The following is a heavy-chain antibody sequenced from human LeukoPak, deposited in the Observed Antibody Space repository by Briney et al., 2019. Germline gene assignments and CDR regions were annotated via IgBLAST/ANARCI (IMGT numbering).Heavy chain of an antibody. CDR3: ARGEYGDLPYDY. CDR2: INAGNGNT. D-gene: IGHD4-17*01. V-gene: IGHV1-3*01. CDR1: GYTFTSYA. Sequence: ASVKVSCKASGYTFTSYAMHWVRQAPGQRLEWMGWINAGNGNTKYSQKFQGRVTITRDTSASTAYMELSSLRSEDTAVYYCARGEYGDLPYDYWGQGTLVTVSS. J-gene: IGHJ4*02.